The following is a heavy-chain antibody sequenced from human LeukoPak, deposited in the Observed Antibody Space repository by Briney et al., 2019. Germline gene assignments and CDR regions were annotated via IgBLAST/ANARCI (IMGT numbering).Heavy chain of an antibody. D-gene: IGHD6-19*01. V-gene: IGHV3-48*02. CDR2: ITSSSTNI. J-gene: IGHJ4*02. CDR3: ARQWPSRIAVAGTGDFDY. CDR1: GFTFSTYN. Sequence: GGSLRLSCAASGFTFSTYNMNWVRQAPGKGLEWVSHITSSSTNIYYADSVKGRFTISRDNAKNALSLQMNSLRDEDTAVYYCARQWPSRIAVAGTGDFDYWGQGTLVTVSS.